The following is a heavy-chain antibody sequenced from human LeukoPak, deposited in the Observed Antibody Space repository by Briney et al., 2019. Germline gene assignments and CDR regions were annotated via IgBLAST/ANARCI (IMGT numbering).Heavy chain of an antibody. CDR2: IYYSGST. J-gene: IGHJ5*02. Sequence: SETLSLTCAVYGGSFSGYYWGWIRQPPGKGLEWIGCIYYSGSTYYNPSLKSRVTISVDTSKNQFSLKLSSVTAADTAVYYCARDRITMVRGVEYNWFDPWGQGTLVTVSS. CDR1: GGSFSGYY. CDR3: ARDRITMVRGVEYNWFDP. V-gene: IGHV4-34*01. D-gene: IGHD3-10*01.